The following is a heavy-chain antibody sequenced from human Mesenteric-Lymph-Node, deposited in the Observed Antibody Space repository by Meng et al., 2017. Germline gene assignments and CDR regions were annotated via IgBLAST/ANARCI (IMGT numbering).Heavy chain of an antibody. V-gene: IGHV6-1*01. CDR3: ARDPGISVVIAFDF. CDR2: TYIMSNGYK. J-gene: IGHJ4*02. CDR1: GDTGYSNSAD. D-gene: IGHD3-22*01. Sequence: GHLQQSGPGVVKSSQTCSLTCASPGDTGYSNSADANWIRQSPSRGLEWLGRTYIMSNGYKDYAVALTGRITINPDTSKNQFSLHLNSMTPEDTAVYYCARDPGISVVIAFDFWGQGTLVTVSS.